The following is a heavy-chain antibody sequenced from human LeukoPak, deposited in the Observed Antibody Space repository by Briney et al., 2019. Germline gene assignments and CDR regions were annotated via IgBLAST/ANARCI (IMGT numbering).Heavy chain of an antibody. CDR2: IDPSDSYT. J-gene: IGHJ4*02. Sequence: GESLKISCKGSGYSFSSYWINWVRQMPGKGLEWMGRIDPSDSYTSYNPSFQGHVTISADKSISTAYLQWSSLMASDTAMYYCARHTISDYWGQGTRVTVSS. CDR1: GYSFSSYW. CDR3: ARHTISDY. V-gene: IGHV5-10-1*01. D-gene: IGHD3-10*01.